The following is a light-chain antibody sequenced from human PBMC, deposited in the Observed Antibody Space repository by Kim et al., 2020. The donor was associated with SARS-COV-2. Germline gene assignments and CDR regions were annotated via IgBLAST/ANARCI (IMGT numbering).Light chain of an antibody. CDR2: LEGSGNS. CDR1: SGHSSYI. V-gene: IGLV4-60*03. Sequence: QPVLTQSSSASASLGSSVKLTCTLSSGHSSYIIAWHQQQPGKAPRYLMKLEGSGNSNKGSGVPDRFSGSSSGADRYLTISNLQSEYEADYYCETWDSNTRVFGGGTQLTVL. J-gene: IGLJ3*02. CDR3: ETWDSNTRV.